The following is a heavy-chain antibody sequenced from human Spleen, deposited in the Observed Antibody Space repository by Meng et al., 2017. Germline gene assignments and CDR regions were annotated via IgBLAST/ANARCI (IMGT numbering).Heavy chain of an antibody. D-gene: IGHD6-19*01. J-gene: IGHJ5*02. CDR1: GGSISTSGYY. CDR2: IYSSGKT. V-gene: IGHV4-31*02. CDR3: VRSSAWVRTGFDP. Sequence: QPQLQESGPGLVKPSEALSLTCSVSGGSISTSGYYWGWIRQPPGKGLEWIGYIYSSGKTYCNPSLESRASISIDTSKNMFSVKVKSVTAADTAVYYCVRSSAWVRTGFDPWGQGTLVTVSS.